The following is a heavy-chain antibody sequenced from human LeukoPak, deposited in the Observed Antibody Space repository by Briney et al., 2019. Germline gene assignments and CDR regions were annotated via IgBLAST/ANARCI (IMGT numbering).Heavy chain of an antibody. CDR2: ISYDGSNK. Sequence: GRSLRLSCAASGFTFSSYAMHWVRQAPGKGLEGVAVISYDGSNKYYADSVEGRFTISRDNSKNTLYLQMNSLRAEDTAVYYCARDIVVVVAAMDYWGQGTLVTVSS. CDR1: GFTFSSYA. D-gene: IGHD2-15*01. CDR3: ARDIVVVVAAMDY. V-gene: IGHV3-30*04. J-gene: IGHJ4*02.